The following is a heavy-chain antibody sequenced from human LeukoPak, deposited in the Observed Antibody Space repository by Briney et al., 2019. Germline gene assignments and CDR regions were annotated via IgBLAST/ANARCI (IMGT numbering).Heavy chain of an antibody. V-gene: IGHV1-2*02. CDR1: GYTFTGYY. D-gene: IGHD6-6*01. J-gene: IGHJ1*01. CDR3: AWLEYSSSHATIDTEYFQH. CDR2: INPNSGGT. Sequence: GASVKVSCKASGYTFTGYYMHWVRQAPGQGLEWMGWINPNSGGTNYAQKFQGRVTMTRDTSISTAYMELSRLRSDDTAVYYCAWLEYSSSHATIDTEYFQHWGQGTLVTVSS.